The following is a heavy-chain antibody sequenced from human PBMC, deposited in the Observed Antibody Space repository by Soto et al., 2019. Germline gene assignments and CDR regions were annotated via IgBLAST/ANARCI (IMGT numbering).Heavy chain of an antibody. CDR2: IGVTGDT. CDR1: GFTLRSYD. Sequence: GGSLRLSCAVSGFTLRSYDMHWVRQITGKGLEWVSAIGVTGDTYYLDSVKGRFTISRENAKDSLYLQMNGLRAEDTAVYYCEREYCSGGVCPGWNHLVHWGQGTLVTVSS. V-gene: IGHV3-13*01. CDR3: EREYCSGGVCPGWNHLVH. D-gene: IGHD2-8*02. J-gene: IGHJ4*02.